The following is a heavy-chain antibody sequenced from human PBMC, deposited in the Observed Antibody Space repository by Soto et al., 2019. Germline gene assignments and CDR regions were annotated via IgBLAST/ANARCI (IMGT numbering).Heavy chain of an antibody. CDR3: ARRKERSGPHYFDY. D-gene: IGHD6-25*01. V-gene: IGHV1-8*01. CDR2: MNPYSGNT. Sequence: GASVKVSCKASGYTFTTYDIYWVRQATGQGLEWMGWMNPYSGNTGYAQKFQGRVTVTRNTSISTVYMELSGLRPDDTAVYYCARRKERSGPHYFDYWGQGSQVTVSS. CDR1: GYTFTTYD. J-gene: IGHJ4*02.